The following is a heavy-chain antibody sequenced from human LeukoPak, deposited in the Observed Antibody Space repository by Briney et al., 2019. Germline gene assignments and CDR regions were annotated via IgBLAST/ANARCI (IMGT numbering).Heavy chain of an antibody. CDR3: ARPPRVYSSGWYQLYYFDY. CDR1: GGSFSGYY. J-gene: IGHJ4*02. D-gene: IGHD6-19*01. V-gene: IGHV4-34*01. CDR2: INHSGST. Sequence: SETLSLTCAVYGGSFSGYYWSWIRQPPGKGLEWIGEINHSGSTNYNPSLKSRVTISVDTSKNQFSLKLSSVTAADTAVYYCARPPRVYSSGWYQLYYFDYWGQGTLVTVSS.